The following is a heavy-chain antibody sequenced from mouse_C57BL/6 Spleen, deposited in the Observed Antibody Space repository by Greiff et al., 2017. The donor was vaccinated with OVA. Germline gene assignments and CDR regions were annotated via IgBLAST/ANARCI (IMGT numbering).Heavy chain of an antibody. CDR3: ARYRYDGYSYWYFDV. J-gene: IGHJ1*03. CDR2: ISYSGST. Sequence: LKQSGPGLAKPSQTLSLTCSVTGYSITSDYWNWIRKFPGNKLEYMGYISYSGSTYYNPSLKSRISITRDTSKNQYYLQLNSVTTEDTATYYCARYRYDGYSYWYFDVWGTGTTVTVSS. CDR1: GYSITSDY. V-gene: IGHV3-8*01. D-gene: IGHD2-3*01.